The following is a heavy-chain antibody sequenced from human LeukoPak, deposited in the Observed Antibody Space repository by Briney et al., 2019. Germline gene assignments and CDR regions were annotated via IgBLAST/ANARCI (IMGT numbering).Heavy chain of an antibody. CDR2: IYYSGST. Sequence: SETLSLTCTVSGGSISSGDYYWSWIRQPPGKGLEWIGYIYYSGSTNYNPSLKSRVTISVDTSKNQFSLKLSSVTAADTAVYYCARGATGYSSGWYADYWGQGTLVTVSS. D-gene: IGHD6-19*01. V-gene: IGHV4-30-4*01. CDR3: ARGATGYSSGWYADY. CDR1: GGSISSGDYY. J-gene: IGHJ4*02.